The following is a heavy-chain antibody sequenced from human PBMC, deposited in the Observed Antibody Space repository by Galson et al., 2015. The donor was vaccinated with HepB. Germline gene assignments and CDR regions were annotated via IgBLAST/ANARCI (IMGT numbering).Heavy chain of an antibody. CDR2: ISYDGSNK. V-gene: IGHV3-30*18. J-gene: IGHJ4*02. CDR3: AKAHSGGSSYDY. Sequence: SLRLSCAAAGFTFSSYGMHWVRQAPGKGLEWVAVISYDGSNKYYADSVKGRFTISKDNSKSTLYLQMNSLRAEDTAVYHCAKAHSGGSSYDYWGQGTLVTVSS. CDR1: GFTFSSYG. D-gene: IGHD2-15*01.